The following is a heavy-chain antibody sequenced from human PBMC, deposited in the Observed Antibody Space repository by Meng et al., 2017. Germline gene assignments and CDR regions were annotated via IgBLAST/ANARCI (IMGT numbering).Heavy chain of an antibody. Sequence: SVKVSCKASGGTFSSYTISWVRQAPGQGLEWTGRIIPILGIANYAQKFQGRVTITADKSTSTAYMELSSLRSEDTAVYYCASYGSGSYYRNWFDPWGQGTLVTVSS. CDR1: GGTFSSYT. CDR2: IIPILGIA. CDR3: ASYGSGSYYRNWFDP. D-gene: IGHD3-10*01. V-gene: IGHV1-69*02. J-gene: IGHJ5*02.